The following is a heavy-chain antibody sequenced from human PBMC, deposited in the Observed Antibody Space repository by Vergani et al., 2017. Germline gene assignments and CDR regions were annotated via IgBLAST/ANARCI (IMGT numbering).Heavy chain of an antibody. Sequence: EVQLVQSGAELKKPGESLKISCKASGYRFTDYWIAWVRQMPGKGLEWMGIIFPGDSDTRYGPPFQGQVTISVDKSVSTTFLQWSSLQASDTAMYYCARRRPYYYDSSGYCFDYWGQGTLVTVSS. D-gene: IGHD3-22*01. CDR2: IFPGDSDT. J-gene: IGHJ4*02. CDR1: GYRFTDYW. V-gene: IGHV5-51*01. CDR3: ARRRPYYYDSSGYCFDY.